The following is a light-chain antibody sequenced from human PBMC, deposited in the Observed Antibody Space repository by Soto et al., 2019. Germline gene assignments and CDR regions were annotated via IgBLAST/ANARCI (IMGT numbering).Light chain of an antibody. J-gene: IGKJ1*01. V-gene: IGKV1-39*01. CDR1: HTINSW. Sequence: DMQMTQSPSTLSVSVGDRGTITCRATHTINSWLACYQQKPEKAPNVLIFDASSLQSGVPSSFSGSGSGTDFTLTISSLQPEDFATYYCQQSYNTPWTFGQGTKVDIK. CDR3: QQSYNTPWT. CDR2: DAS.